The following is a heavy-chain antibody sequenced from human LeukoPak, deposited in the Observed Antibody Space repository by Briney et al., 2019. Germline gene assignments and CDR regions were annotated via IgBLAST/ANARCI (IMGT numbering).Heavy chain of an antibody. V-gene: IGHV3-21*01. CDR2: ISSSSSYI. J-gene: IGHJ4*02. Sequence: GGSLRLSCAASGFTFSSYSMNWVRQAPGKGLEWVSSISSSSSYIYYADSVKGQFTISRDNAKNSLYLQMNSLRAEDTAVYYCARAYFSSYYFDYWGQGTLVTVSS. CDR1: GFTFSSYS. D-gene: IGHD6-6*01. CDR3: ARAYFSSYYFDY.